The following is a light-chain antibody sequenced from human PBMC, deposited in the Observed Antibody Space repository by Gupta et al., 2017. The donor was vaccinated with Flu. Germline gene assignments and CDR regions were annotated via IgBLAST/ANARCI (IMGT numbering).Light chain of an antibody. J-gene: IGKJ5*01. V-gene: IGKV3-15*01. CDR2: GAS. Sequence: IVMTQSPATLSVSPGERATLSCRASQSVSSNLAWYQQKPGQAPRLLIYGASTRATGIPARFSGSGFGTEFTLTISSLQSEDFAVYYCQQYNNWPPRITFGQGTRLEIK. CDR1: QSVSSN. CDR3: QQYNNWPPRIT.